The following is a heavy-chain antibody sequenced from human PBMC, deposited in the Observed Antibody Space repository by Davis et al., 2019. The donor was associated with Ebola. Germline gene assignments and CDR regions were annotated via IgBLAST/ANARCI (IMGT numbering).Heavy chain of an antibody. J-gene: IGHJ4*02. Sequence: SQTLSLTCAVYGGTFSDYYWSWIRQPPGKGLEWIGEVDHSGSTNYNPSFKSRVIVSEDASKNQFSLKLSSVTAADTAVCYCAREGGGNFDYWGQGTLVTVSS. V-gene: IGHV4-34*01. CDR2: VDHSGST. CDR3: AREGGGNFDY. D-gene: IGHD4-23*01. CDR1: GGTFSDYY.